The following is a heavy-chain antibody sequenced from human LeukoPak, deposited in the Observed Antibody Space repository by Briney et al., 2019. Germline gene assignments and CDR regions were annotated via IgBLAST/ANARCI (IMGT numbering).Heavy chain of an antibody. D-gene: IGHD3-22*01. J-gene: IGHJ4*02. Sequence: QPGGSLRLSCAASGFTFSIYAMSWVRQAPGKGLQWVSSILSSGDGTYYADSVKGRFTISRDNSENMLYLQMNSLRVEDTAVYFCAKDRPNYYGSNGHYYRRDGDYWGQGTLVTVSS. V-gene: IGHV3-23*01. CDR2: ILSSGDGT. CDR3: AKDRPNYYGSNGHYYRRDGDY. CDR1: GFTFSIYA.